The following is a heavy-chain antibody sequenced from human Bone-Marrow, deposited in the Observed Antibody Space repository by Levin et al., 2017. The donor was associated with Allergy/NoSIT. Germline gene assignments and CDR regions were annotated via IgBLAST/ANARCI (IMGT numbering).Heavy chain of an antibody. J-gene: IGHJ4*02. CDR2: ISYDGSNK. CDR1: GFTFSSYG. V-gene: IGHV3-30*18. Sequence: GESLKISCAASGFTFSSYGMHWVRQAPGKGLEWVAVISYDGSNKYYADSVKGRFTISRDNSKNTLYLQMNSLRAEDTAVYYCAKSGSGNLFDYWGQGTLVTVSS. D-gene: IGHD1-26*01. CDR3: AKSGSGNLFDY.